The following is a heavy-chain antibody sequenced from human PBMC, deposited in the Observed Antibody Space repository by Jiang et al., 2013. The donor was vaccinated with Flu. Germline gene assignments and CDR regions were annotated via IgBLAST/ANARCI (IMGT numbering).Heavy chain of an antibody. CDR2: VNPNSGGT. Sequence: GAEVKKPGASVKVSCKTSGYTFIGYYMHWVRQAPGQGLEWMGWVNPNSGGTNYAQKFQGRVTMTRDTSISTAFMELSRLTSDDTAVYYCASGSSIHDYWGQGALVTVSS. V-gene: IGHV1-2*02. CDR1: GYTFIGYY. CDR3: ASGSSIHDY. J-gene: IGHJ4*02. D-gene: IGHD2-15*01.